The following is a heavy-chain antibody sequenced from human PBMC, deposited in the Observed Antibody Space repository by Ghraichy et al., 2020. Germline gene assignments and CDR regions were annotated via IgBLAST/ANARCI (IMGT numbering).Heavy chain of an antibody. V-gene: IGHV4-4*02. CDR1: GGSRW. J-gene: IGHJ4*02. Sequence: SETLSLTCAVSGGSRWWSWVRQPPGKGLEWIGEIHHSGPTNYNPSLKSRVTISVDVSKNQVSLKLTSVTAADTAVYYCARNGDKYLEYWGQGTLVTVSS. CDR3: ARNGDKYLEY. CDR2: IHHSGPT.